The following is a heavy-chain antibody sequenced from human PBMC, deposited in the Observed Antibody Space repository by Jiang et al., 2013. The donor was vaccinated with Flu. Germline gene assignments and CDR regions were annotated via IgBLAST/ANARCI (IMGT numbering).Heavy chain of an antibody. J-gene: IGHJ5*02. CDR2: INAGNGNT. V-gene: IGHV1-3*01. CDR3: ARGGPSITIFGVVTPGGWFDP. D-gene: IGHD3-3*01. Sequence: SGAEVKKPGASVKVSCKASGYTFTSYAMHWVRQAPGQRLEWMGWINAGNGNTKYSQKFQGRVTITRDTSASTAYMELSSLRSEDTAVYYCARGGPSITIFGVVTPGGWFDPWGQGTLVTVSS. CDR1: GYTFTSYA.